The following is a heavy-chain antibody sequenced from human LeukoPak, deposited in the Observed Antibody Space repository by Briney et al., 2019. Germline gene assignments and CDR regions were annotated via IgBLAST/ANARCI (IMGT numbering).Heavy chain of an antibody. CDR2: INSDGSST. D-gene: IGHD3-22*01. V-gene: IGHV3-74*01. CDR1: GFTFSAFW. Sequence: GGSLRLSCAASGFTFSAFWMHWVRQAPGKGLVWVSRINSDGSSTTYADSVKGRFAVSRDNAKNTLYLQMDSLRAEDSAVYYCARGLVHDTSGYYSDYWGQGILVTVSS. CDR3: ARGLVHDTSGYYSDY. J-gene: IGHJ4*02.